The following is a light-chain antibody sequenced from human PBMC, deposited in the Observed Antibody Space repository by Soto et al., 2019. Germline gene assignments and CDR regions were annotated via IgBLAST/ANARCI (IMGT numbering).Light chain of an antibody. Sequence: ILLTQSPCTLSLSPGERATLSCRASQSVSSSYLAWYQQKPGHAPSLLIYGASNRATGIPDRLSGSGSGTDFTLTISRLEPEDFAVYYCQQYGSSGTFGQGTKVDIK. CDR2: GAS. CDR1: QSVSSSY. J-gene: IGKJ1*01. CDR3: QQYGSSGT. V-gene: IGKV3-20*01.